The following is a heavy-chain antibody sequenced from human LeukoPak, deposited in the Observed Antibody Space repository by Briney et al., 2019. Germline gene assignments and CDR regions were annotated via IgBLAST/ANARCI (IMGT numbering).Heavy chain of an antibody. D-gene: IGHD6-19*01. CDR2: INPDGSWT. CDR3: AKEAVAGIVDY. CDR1: GFTFNTYW. J-gene: IGHJ4*02. V-gene: IGHV3-74*01. Sequence: GGSLRLSCAASGFTFNTYWMVWFRQAPGKGLVWVSCINPDGSWTLHADSVKGRFTISRDNSKNTLYLQMNSLRAEDTAVYYCAKEAVAGIVDYWGQGTLVTVSS.